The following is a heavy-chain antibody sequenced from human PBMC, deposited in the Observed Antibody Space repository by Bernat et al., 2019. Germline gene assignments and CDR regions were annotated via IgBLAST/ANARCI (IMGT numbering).Heavy chain of an antibody. V-gene: IGHV4-34*01. J-gene: IGHJ6*03. CDR1: GGSFSGYY. D-gene: IGHD3-16*02. Sequence: QVQLQQWGAGLLKPSETLSLTCAVYGGSFSGYYWSWIRQPPGKGLEWIGEINHSGSTNYNPSLKSRVTISVDPSKNQFSLKLSSVTAADTAVYYCARGGYDYIWGSYRYYYYYMDVWGKGTTVTVSS. CDR2: INHSGST. CDR3: ARGGYDYIWGSYRYYYYYMDV.